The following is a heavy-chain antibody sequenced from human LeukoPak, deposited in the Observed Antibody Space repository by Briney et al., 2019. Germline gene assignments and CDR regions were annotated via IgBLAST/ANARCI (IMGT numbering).Heavy chain of an antibody. CDR2: IIPIFGTA. CDR1: GGTFSSYA. D-gene: IGHD1-26*01. Sequence: ASVKVSCKASGGTFSSYAISWVRQAPGQGLEWMGGIIPIFGTANYAQKFQGRVTITADESTSTAYMELSSLRSEDTAVYYCASAPEWRSYYRSYWGQGTLVTVSS. V-gene: IGHV1-69*13. J-gene: IGHJ4*02. CDR3: ASAPEWRSYYRSY.